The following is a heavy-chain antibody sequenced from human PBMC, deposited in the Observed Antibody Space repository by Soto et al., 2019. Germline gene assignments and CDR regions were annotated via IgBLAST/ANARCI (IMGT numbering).Heavy chain of an antibody. D-gene: IGHD3-22*01. CDR2: IIPIFGTA. CDR3: ARVLNYYDSSGYHPGKGAFDI. CDR1: VYTFTNYD. Sequence: ASVNVSCKASVYTFTNYDIHWVRQAPGQGLELMGGIIPIFGTANYAQKFQGRVTITADESTSTAYMELSSLRSEDTAVYYCARVLNYYDSSGYHPGKGAFDILGQGTMVTVSS. J-gene: IGHJ3*02. V-gene: IGHV1-69*01.